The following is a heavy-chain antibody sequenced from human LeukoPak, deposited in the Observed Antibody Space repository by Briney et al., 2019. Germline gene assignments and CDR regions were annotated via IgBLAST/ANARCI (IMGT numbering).Heavy chain of an antibody. V-gene: IGHV4-34*01. Sequence: TSETLSLTCAVYGGPFRGFFWSWIRQAPGKGLEWIGEISHSGSSNYNPSLKSRITISVDTSKSQFSLRLTSVTAADTAVYYCARGRLIAVAGRRGRFDYWGQGTLVTVSS. J-gene: IGHJ4*02. CDR3: ARGRLIAVAGRRGRFDY. D-gene: IGHD6-19*01. CDR2: ISHSGSS. CDR1: GGPFRGFF.